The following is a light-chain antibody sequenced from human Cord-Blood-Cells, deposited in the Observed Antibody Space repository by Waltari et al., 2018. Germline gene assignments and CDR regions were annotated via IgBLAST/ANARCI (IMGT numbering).Light chain of an antibody. CDR2: RNN. Sequence: QTVLTQQPSASANPGQSVTISCSGSSSHIGSHTVHWYQQLPGTAPKLLIYRNNQRPSGVPDQFSGSKSGTSASLAISGLQSEDEADYYCAAWDDSLNGYVFGTGTKVTVL. V-gene: IGLV1-44*01. J-gene: IGLJ1*01. CDR1: SSHIGSHT. CDR3: AAWDDSLNGYV.